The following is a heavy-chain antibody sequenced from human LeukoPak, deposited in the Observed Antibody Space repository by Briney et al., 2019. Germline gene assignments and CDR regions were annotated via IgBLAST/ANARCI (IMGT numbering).Heavy chain of an antibody. Sequence: GESLQISCQGSGYSFISYWIGWVRQLPGKGLEWMGIIYPGDSDTRYSPSFQGQVTISADKSISTAYLQWSSLKAPATAIYYCARRQVAAVAGSAGYWGQGTLVAVSS. CDR1: GYSFISYW. CDR2: IYPGDSDT. V-gene: IGHV5-51*01. CDR3: ARRQVAAVAGSAGY. J-gene: IGHJ4*02. D-gene: IGHD6-19*01.